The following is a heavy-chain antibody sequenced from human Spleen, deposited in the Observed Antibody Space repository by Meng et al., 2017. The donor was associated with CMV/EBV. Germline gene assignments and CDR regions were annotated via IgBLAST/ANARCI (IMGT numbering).Heavy chain of an antibody. CDR3: ARLRGWQVGMDV. CDR2: IYYSGST. Sequence: SCTVSGGSISSNDYYWGWIRQPPGKGLEWIGSIYYSGSTYYKPSLKSRVTISVDTSKNQFSLKLSSVTAADTSVYYCARLRGWQVGMDVWGQGTTVTVSS. CDR1: GGSISSNDYY. D-gene: IGHD6-19*01. V-gene: IGHV4-39*01. J-gene: IGHJ6*02.